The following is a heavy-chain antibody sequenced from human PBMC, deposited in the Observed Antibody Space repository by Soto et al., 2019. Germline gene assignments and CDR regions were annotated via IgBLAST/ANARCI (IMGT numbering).Heavy chain of an antibody. V-gene: IGHV3-15*01. CDR3: TTVLIEASPDYYGMDV. D-gene: IGHD6-6*01. J-gene: IGHJ6*02. CDR1: GFTFSNAW. CDR2: IKSKTDGGTT. Sequence: GGSLRLSCAASGFTFSNAWMSWVRQAPGKGLEWVGRIKSKTDGGTTDYAAPVKGRFTISRDDSKNTLYLQMNSLKTEDTAVYYCTTVLIEASPDYYGMDVWGQGTTVTVSS.